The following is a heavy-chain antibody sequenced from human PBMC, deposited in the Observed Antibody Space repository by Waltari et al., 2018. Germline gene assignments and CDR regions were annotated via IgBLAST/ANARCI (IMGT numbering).Heavy chain of an antibody. V-gene: IGHV3-30*01. CDR2: ISFDGNNI. Sequence: QVQLVESGGGVVQPGQSLTLSCDVSGICVSSYAMHWVRQAPGKRLEWVAVISFDGNNIYFADSVKGRFTINRDNSKNTLSLQMNSLTPEDTAIYYCARDGHSYFYGSWSDYWGQGTLVTVSS. CDR3: ARDGHSYFYGSWSDY. CDR1: GICVSSYA. D-gene: IGHD3-10*01. J-gene: IGHJ4*02.